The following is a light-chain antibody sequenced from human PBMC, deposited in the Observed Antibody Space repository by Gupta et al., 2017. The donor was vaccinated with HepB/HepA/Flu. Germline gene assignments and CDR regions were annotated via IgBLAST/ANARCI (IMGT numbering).Light chain of an antibody. CDR2: WAS. V-gene: IGKV4-1*01. CDR3: HQYYSSPVT. Sequence: DIVMTQSPDSLAVSLGERATIKCKSSQSVLYRSNNKNDLAWYQQKPGQPPKLLIYWASTRESGVPDRFSGSGSGTDFTLTVSSLQAEDVAVYYCHQYYSSPVTFGQGTKLEIK. CDR1: QSVLYRSNNKND. J-gene: IGKJ2*01.